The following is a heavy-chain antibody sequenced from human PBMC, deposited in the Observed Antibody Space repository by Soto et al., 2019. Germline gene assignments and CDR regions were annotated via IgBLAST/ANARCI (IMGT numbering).Heavy chain of an antibody. CDR3: ARDTSSLPFSAYYYYGMDV. D-gene: IGHD3-3*01. Sequence: SVKVSCKASGGTFSSYAISWVRPAPGQGLEWMGGIIPIFGTANYAQKFQGRVTITADESTSTAYMELSSLRSEDTAVCYCARDTSSLPFSAYYYYGMDVWGQGTTVTVSS. J-gene: IGHJ6*02. CDR2: IIPIFGTA. V-gene: IGHV1-69*13. CDR1: GGTFSSYA.